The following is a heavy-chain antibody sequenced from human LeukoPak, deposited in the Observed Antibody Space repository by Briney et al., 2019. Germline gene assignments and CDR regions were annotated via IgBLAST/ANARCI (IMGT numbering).Heavy chain of an antibody. V-gene: IGHV1-8*01. Sequence: ASVKVSCKASGYTFTNYDINWVRQATGQGLEWMGWMNPNSGNTGYAQKFQGRVTMTRDTSISTAYMELSRLRSDDTAVYYCARDRGYYYDSSPDYWGQGTLVTVSS. CDR1: GYTFTNYD. J-gene: IGHJ4*02. CDR3: ARDRGYYYDSSPDY. D-gene: IGHD3-22*01. CDR2: MNPNSGNT.